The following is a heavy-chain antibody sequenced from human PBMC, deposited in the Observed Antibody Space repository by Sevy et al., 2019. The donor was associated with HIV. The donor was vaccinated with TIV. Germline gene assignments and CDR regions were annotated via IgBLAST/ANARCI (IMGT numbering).Heavy chain of an antibody. Sequence: GGSLRLSCAASGFTFSSYAMHWVRQAPGKGLEWVAVISYDGSNKYYADSVKGRFTISRDNSKNTLYLQMNSLRAEDTAVYYCARDLEIGNSGSLYCYYYGMDVWGQGTTVTVSS. CDR1: GFTFSSYA. J-gene: IGHJ6*02. CDR3: ARDLEIGNSGSLYCYYYGMDV. D-gene: IGHD1-26*01. CDR2: ISYDGSNK. V-gene: IGHV3-30-3*01.